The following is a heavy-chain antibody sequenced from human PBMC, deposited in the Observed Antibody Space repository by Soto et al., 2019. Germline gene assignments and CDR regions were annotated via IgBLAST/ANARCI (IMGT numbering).Heavy chain of an antibody. CDR2: INPNSGGT. D-gene: IGHD6-13*01. CDR1: GYTFTGYY. V-gene: IGHV1-2*02. Sequence: WASVKVSCKASGYTFTGYYMHWVRQAPGQGLEWMGWINPNSGGTNYAQKFQGRVTMTRDTSISTAYMELSRLRSDDTAVYYCARDEGIAAAGTEYYFDYWGQGTLVTVSS. J-gene: IGHJ4*02. CDR3: ARDEGIAAAGTEYYFDY.